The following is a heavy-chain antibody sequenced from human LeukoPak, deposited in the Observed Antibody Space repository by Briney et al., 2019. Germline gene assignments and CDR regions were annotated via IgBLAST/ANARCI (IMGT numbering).Heavy chain of an antibody. CDR3: ARQGRTRYYYGSGTYYFDY. V-gene: IGHV4-39*01. CDR1: GGSISSSSYY. J-gene: IGHJ4*02. D-gene: IGHD3-10*01. CDR2: IYYSGST. Sequence: SETLSLTCTVSGGSISSSSYYWGWIRQPPGKGLEWIGSIYYSGSTYYNPSLKSRVTISVDTSKNQFSLKLSSVTAADTAVYYCARQGRTRYYYGSGTYYFDYWGQGTLVTVSS.